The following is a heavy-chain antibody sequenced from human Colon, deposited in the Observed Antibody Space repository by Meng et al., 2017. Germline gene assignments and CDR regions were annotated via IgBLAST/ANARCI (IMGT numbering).Heavy chain of an antibody. CDR1: GGSISSGGYY. V-gene: IGHV4-31*03. CDR3: ARGRAGELYYFDY. CDR2: IYNSGSA. D-gene: IGHD6-13*01. J-gene: IGHJ4*02. Sequence: QVQLRESGPGLVKPSQTLSLTCTVSGGSISSGGYYWNWIRQHPGKGLEWIGYIYNSGSAYYNPSLKGRVTISVDTSKNQFSLKLSSVTAADTAVYYCARGRAGELYYFDYWGLGTLVTVSS.